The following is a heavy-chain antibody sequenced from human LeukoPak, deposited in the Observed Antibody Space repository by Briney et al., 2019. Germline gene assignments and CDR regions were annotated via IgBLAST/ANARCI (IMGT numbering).Heavy chain of an antibody. CDR3: ARGMIGYYFDY. Sequence: GGSLRLSCAASGFTFSSYGMTWVRQAPGKGLEWVSYISSSSSTIYYADSVKGRFTISRDNAKNSLYLQLNSLRAEDTAVYYCARGMIGYYFDYWGQGTLVTVSS. V-gene: IGHV3-48*01. CDR2: ISSSSSTI. J-gene: IGHJ4*02. CDR1: GFTFSSYG. D-gene: IGHD2-21*01.